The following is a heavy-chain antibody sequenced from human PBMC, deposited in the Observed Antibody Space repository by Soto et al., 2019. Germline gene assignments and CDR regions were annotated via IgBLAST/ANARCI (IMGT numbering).Heavy chain of an antibody. CDR1: GYTFTSYG. V-gene: IGHV1-18*01. Sequence: AAVKVSCKASGYTFTSYGISWVRQAPGQGLEWMGWISAYNGNTNYAQKLQGRVTMTTDTSTSTAYMELRSLRSDDTAVYYCARGLRGYDAFDIWGQGAMVTVSS. J-gene: IGHJ3*02. CDR2: ISAYNGNT. CDR3: ARGLRGYDAFDI. D-gene: IGHD2-21*01.